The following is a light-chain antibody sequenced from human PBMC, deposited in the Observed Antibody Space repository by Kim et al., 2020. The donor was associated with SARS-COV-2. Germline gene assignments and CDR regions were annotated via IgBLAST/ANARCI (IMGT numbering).Light chain of an antibody. CDR3: QQYNSYSPYT. CDR2: DAS. Sequence: DIQMTQSPSTLSASVGDTVTIPCRASQSISRWLAWYQQKLGKAPKLLIYDASTLESGVTSRFSGSGSGTEFTLTITSLQPDDFATYYCQQYNSYSPYTFGQVTKLEI. V-gene: IGKV1-5*01. J-gene: IGKJ2*01. CDR1: QSISRW.